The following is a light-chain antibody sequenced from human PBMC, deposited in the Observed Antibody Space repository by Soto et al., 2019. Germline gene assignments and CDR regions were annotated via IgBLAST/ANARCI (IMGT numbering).Light chain of an antibody. J-gene: IGKJ5*01. CDR3: QQYGSSTST. Sequence: VLTQSPVTVSLSPGERPTLSRGASQSPXRIYSALYPQKAGLAPRLLXYGSSSRATGIPDRFSGSGSGTDFTLTISRLEPEDFAVYYCQQYGSSTSTFGQGTRLEIK. V-gene: IGKV3-20*01. CDR2: GSS. CDR1: QSPXRIY.